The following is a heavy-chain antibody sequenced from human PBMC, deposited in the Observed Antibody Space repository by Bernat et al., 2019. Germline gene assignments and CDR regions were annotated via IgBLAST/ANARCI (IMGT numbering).Heavy chain of an antibody. D-gene: IGHD7-27*01. CDR3: ARLPFTGDRGRGTFDI. CDR1: GGSMISTSYY. Sequence: QVQLQQWGAGLLKPSETLSLTCAVYGGSMISTSYYWGWIRQPPGKGLNWIGSISYTGSPYYNPSLESRVIISVDTSKKQFSLTLTSVTAADTAVYYCARLPFTGDRGRGTFDIWGQGTMVTVSS. V-gene: IGHV4-39*01. J-gene: IGHJ3*02. CDR2: ISYTGSP.